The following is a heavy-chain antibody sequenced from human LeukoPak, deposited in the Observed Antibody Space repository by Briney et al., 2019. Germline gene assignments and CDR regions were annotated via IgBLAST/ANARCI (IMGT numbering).Heavy chain of an antibody. CDR2: INPKSGGT. Sequence: ASVKVSCQALGYTFTDHYFHWLRQAPGQGLEWMGWINPKSGGTKYAQKFQGRVTMTRDTSITTAYTELTILSSDDTAVFYCVRAGELDYWGQGTLVTVSS. V-gene: IGHV1-2*02. CDR1: GYTFTDHY. CDR3: VRAGELDY. J-gene: IGHJ4*02. D-gene: IGHD7-27*01.